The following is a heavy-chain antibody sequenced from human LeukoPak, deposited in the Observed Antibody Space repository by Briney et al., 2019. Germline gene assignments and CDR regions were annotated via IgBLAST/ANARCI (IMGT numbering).Heavy chain of an antibody. CDR2: ISAYTGNT. CDR1: GYTFTSYV. Sequence: ASVKVSCKASGYTFTSYVISWVRQAPGQGLEWMGWISAYTGNTNYAQKLQGRVTMTTDTSTSTAYMDLRSLRSDDTAVYYCARAVLGVTIIHHYYYYMDFWGKGTTVTVSS. J-gene: IGHJ6*03. V-gene: IGHV1-18*01. D-gene: IGHD3-16*01. CDR3: ARAVLGVTIIHHYYYYMDF.